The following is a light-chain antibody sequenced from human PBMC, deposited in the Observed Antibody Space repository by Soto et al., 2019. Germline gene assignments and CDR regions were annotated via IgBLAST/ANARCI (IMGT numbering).Light chain of an antibody. CDR3: CSYAGSYTYV. J-gene: IGLJ1*01. CDR1: SSDVGNYNY. Sequence: QSVLTQPASVSGSPGQSITISCTGTSSDVGNYNYVSWYQQYPGRVPKLLIYMVSNRPSGVSNRFSGSKSGNTASLTISGLQAEDEADYYCCSYAGSYTYVFGTGTKVTVL. V-gene: IGLV2-14*01. CDR2: MVS.